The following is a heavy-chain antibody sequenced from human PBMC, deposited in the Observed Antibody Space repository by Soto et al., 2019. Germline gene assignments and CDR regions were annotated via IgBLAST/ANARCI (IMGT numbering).Heavy chain of an antibody. CDR3: ARERKFDFWRKGLDV. D-gene: IGHD3-3*01. Sequence: ASVRVSCKASGYTFTSYDINWVRQAPGQGLEWLGWMYPNSGSTGYAQNFQGRVTMTRNISINTAHMELSSLRSEDTAVYYCARERKFDFWRKGLDVWGQGTTVTVS. V-gene: IGHV1-8*01. CDR1: GYTFTSYD. CDR2: MYPNSGST. J-gene: IGHJ6*02.